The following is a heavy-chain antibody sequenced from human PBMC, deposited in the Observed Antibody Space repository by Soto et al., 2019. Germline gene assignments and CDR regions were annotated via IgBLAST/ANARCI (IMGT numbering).Heavy chain of an antibody. Sequence: GESLKISCKHSGFNFPTCLIAWVRQMPGKGLEWMGTIYPDDSDTRYSPSFQGQVTISADKSIQTAYLQWGSLKASDSALYYCARGNYSSPRGGLVVWGQGTPVTVPS. CDR2: IYPDDSDT. CDR1: GFNFPTCL. V-gene: IGHV5-51*01. CDR3: ARGNYSSPRGGLVV. D-gene: IGHD4-4*01. J-gene: IGHJ4*02.